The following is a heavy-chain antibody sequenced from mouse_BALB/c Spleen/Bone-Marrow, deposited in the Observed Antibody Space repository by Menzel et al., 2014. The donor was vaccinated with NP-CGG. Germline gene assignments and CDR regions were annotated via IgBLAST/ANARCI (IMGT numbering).Heavy chain of an antibody. Sequence: VKLVESGAELAKPGASVKMSCKASGYTFTSYWMHWVKQRPGQGLEWIGYISPSTGYTEYNQKFKDKATLTADKSSSRAYMRLSSLASEDSAVYYCDSDWYFDDWGAGTTVTVSS. J-gene: IGHJ1*01. CDR3: DSDWYFDD. CDR1: GYTFTSYW. V-gene: IGHV1-7*01. D-gene: IGHD3-1*01. CDR2: ISPSTGYT.